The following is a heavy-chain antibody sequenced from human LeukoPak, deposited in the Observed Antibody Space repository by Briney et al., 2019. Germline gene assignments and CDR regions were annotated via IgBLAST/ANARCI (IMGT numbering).Heavy chain of an antibody. CDR2: IYPGDSDT. Sequence: GESLKISCQGSGYSLTTYWIGWVRQMPGKGLEWMGIIYPGDSDTRYSPSFQGQVTISADKSISTAYLQWSSLKASDTAMYYCATRYNYYDSSGYYYFDYWGQGTLVTVSS. D-gene: IGHD3-22*01. CDR3: ATRYNYYDSSGYYYFDY. J-gene: IGHJ4*02. V-gene: IGHV5-51*01. CDR1: GYSLTTYW.